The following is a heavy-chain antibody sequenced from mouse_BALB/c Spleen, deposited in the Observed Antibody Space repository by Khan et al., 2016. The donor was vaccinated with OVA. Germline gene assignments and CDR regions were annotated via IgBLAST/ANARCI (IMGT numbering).Heavy chain of an antibody. D-gene: IGHD1-1*02. CDR3: ARCGLRWNFDY. V-gene: IGHV1-7*01. Sequence: QVQLQQSGAELAKPGASVKMSCKASGYTFINYWILWVKQRPGQGLEWIGYINPSTAYTEYNQNFKDKATLTADKSSRTAYMQLSSLTSEDSAVDACARCGLRWNFDYWGQGTTLTVSS. J-gene: IGHJ2*01. CDR1: GYTFINYW. CDR2: INPSTAYT.